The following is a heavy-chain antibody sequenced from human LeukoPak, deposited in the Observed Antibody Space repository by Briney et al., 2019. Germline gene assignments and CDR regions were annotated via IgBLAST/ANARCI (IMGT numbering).Heavy chain of an antibody. Sequence: SETLSLTCTVSGGSISSSSYYWGWIRQPPGKRLEWIGSIYYSGSTYYNPSLKSRVTISVDTSKNRFSLKLSSVTAADTAVYYCARRTRPGYYDSSGYYQRDWYFDLWGRGTLVTVSS. CDR1: GGSISSSSYY. CDR3: ARRTRPGYYDSSGYYQRDWYFDL. D-gene: IGHD3-22*01. CDR2: IYYSGST. V-gene: IGHV4-39*01. J-gene: IGHJ2*01.